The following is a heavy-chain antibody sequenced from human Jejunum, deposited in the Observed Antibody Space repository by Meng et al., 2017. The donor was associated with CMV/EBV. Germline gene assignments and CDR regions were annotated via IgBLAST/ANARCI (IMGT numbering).Heavy chain of an antibody. CDR2: IYYSGST. D-gene: IGHD2-15*01. CDR1: GSISSSSYY. Sequence: GSISSSSYYWGWIRQPPGRGLEWIASIYYSGSTFYSPSLKSRVTISVDTSKNHFSLKLRSVTAADAAVYYCARDSGGYGLDASDIWGQGTMVTVSS. CDR3: ARDSGGYGLDASDI. V-gene: IGHV4-39*07. J-gene: IGHJ3*02.